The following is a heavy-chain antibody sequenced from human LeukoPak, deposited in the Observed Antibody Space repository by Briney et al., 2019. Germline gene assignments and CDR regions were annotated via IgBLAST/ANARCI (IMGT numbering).Heavy chain of an antibody. Sequence: SETLSLTCTVSGGSISSGSYYWSWIRQPAGKGLEWIGRIYTSGSTNYNPSLKSRVTILVDTSKNQFSLELGSVTAADSAVYYCARGSDYGGNFYWYFDLWGRGTLVTVSS. CDR1: GGSISSGSYY. J-gene: IGHJ2*01. CDR2: IYTSGST. V-gene: IGHV4-61*02. CDR3: ARGSDYGGNFYWYFDL. D-gene: IGHD4-23*01.